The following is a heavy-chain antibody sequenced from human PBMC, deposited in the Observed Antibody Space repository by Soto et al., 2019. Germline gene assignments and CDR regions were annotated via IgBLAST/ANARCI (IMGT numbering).Heavy chain of an antibody. D-gene: IGHD2-15*01. J-gene: IGHJ6*02. V-gene: IGHV3-23*01. CDR1: GFTFSSYA. CDR3: AKDPTVGYYYYGMDV. Sequence: TGGSLRLSCAASGFTFSSYAMSWVRQAPGKGLEWVSAISGSGGSTYYADSVKGRFTISRDNSKNTLYLQMNSLRAEDTAVYYCAKDPTVGYYYYGMDVWGQGTTVTVSS. CDR2: ISGSGGST.